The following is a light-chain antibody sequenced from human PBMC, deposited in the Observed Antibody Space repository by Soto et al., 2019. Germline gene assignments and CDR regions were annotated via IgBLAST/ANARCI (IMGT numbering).Light chain of an antibody. CDR1: QSVNNN. CDR3: HQHNNLPPHT. V-gene: IGKV3-15*01. Sequence: EIILTQSPASLSVSPGERATLSCRASQSVNNNLAWYQQKPGQAPRLLIYGASTRATGIPGRFSGSGSGTEFTLTITSLQYEDVVADFCHQHNNLPPHTFGQGTKLEIK. CDR2: GAS. J-gene: IGKJ2*01.